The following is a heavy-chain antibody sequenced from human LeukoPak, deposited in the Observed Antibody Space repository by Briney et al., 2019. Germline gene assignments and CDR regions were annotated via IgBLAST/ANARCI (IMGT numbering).Heavy chain of an antibody. D-gene: IGHD3-22*01. Sequence: GGSLSLSCAASGFTFSSYGMNWVRQAPGKGLEWVSAISGSGGSTYYADSVKGRFTISRDNSKNTLYLQMDSLRAEDTAVYYCAKDTVEYYYDSSGYNWGQGTLVTVSS. J-gene: IGHJ4*02. CDR3: AKDTVEYYYDSSGYN. CDR1: GFTFSSYG. V-gene: IGHV3-23*01. CDR2: ISGSGGST.